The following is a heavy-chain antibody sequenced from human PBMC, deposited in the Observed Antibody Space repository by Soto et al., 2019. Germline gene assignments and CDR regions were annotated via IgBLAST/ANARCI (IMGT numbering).Heavy chain of an antibody. J-gene: IGHJ4*02. D-gene: IGHD6-19*01. V-gene: IGHV1-69*13. Sequence: SVKVSCKASGGTFSSYAISWLRQSPGQGLEWMGGIIPIFGTANYAQKFQGRVTITADESTSTAYMELRSLRSDDTAVYYCAREMDSSGWDFDYWGQGTLVTVSS. CDR2: IIPIFGTA. CDR3: AREMDSSGWDFDY. CDR1: GGTFSSYA.